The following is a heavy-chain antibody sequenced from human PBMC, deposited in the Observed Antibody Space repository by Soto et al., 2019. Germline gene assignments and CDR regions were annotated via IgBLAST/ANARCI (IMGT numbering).Heavy chain of an antibody. D-gene: IGHD1-20*01. CDR3: ARDRENIIDRRTYYFNYGLDV. J-gene: IGHJ6*02. CDR2: INPKNGGT. V-gene: IGHV1-2*02. Sequence: ASVKVSCKASGYTFTGYYVHWVRQAPGQGLEWMGWINPKNGGTSYAQKFQGRVTLTRDTSIITTHMEVSSLSSDDTAVYYCARDRENIIDRRTYYFNYGLDVWGQGTTVTVSS. CDR1: GYTFTGYY.